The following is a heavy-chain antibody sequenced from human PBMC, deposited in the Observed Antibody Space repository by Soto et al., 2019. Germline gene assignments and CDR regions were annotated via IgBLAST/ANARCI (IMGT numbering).Heavy chain of an antibody. CDR3: AVPVTGSRSPLAH. Sequence: QVQLVQSGAEVKKPGSSVKVSCKASGGTFSSNAISWVRQAPGQGLEWMGGIIPIYASPNYAQNFQGRVTVTADKATSTAYLELSRLKFAESAIYYCAVPVTGSRSPLAHWGRGTLVIVSS. V-gene: IGHV1-69*06. J-gene: IGHJ4*02. D-gene: IGHD3-9*01. CDR1: GGTFSSNA. CDR2: IIPIYASP.